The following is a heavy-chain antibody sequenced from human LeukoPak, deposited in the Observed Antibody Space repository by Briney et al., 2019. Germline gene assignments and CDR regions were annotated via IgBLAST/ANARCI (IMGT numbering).Heavy chain of an antibody. J-gene: IGHJ3*02. V-gene: IGHV3-15*01. CDR2: IKSKTDGGTT. D-gene: IGHD3-22*01. CDR3: TTGPLYYYDRAFGVFDI. Sequence: GGSLRLSCAASGFTFSNAWMSWVRQAPGKGLEWVGRIKSKTDGGTTDYAAPVKGRFTISRDDSKNTLYLQMNSLKTEDTAVYYCTTGPLYYYDRAFGVFDIWGQGTMVTVSS. CDR1: GFTFSNAW.